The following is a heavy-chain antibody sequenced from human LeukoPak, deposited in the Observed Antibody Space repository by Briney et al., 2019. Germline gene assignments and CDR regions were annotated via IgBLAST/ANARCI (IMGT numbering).Heavy chain of an antibody. CDR1: GGSISSGGYY. CDR2: IYYSGST. Sequence: SETLSLTCTVSGGSISSGGYYWGWIRQHPGKGLEWIGYIYYSGSTYYNPSLKSRVTISVDTSKNQFSLKLSSVTAADTAVYYCARDGQYYDFWSGPPYGMDVWGQGTTVTVSS. J-gene: IGHJ6*02. D-gene: IGHD3-3*01. CDR3: ARDGQYYDFWSGPPYGMDV. V-gene: IGHV4-31*03.